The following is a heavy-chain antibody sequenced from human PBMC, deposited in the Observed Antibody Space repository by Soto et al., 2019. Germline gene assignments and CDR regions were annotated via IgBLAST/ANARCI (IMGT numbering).Heavy chain of an antibody. V-gene: IGHV4-39*01. CDR1: GGSISSSSYY. D-gene: IGHD2-15*01. CDR2: IYYSGST. CDR3: ARVVRVAYYYYYGMDV. Sequence: SETLSLTCTVSGGSISSSSYYWGWIRQPPGKGLEWIGSIYYSGSTYYNPSLKSRVTISVDTSKNQFSLELSSVTAADTAVFYCARVVRVAYYYYYGMDVWGQGTTVTVSS. J-gene: IGHJ6*02.